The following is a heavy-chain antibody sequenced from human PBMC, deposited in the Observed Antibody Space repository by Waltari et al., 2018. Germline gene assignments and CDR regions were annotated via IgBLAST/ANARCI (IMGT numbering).Heavy chain of an antibody. Sequence: QVQLVQSGAEVKKPGASVKVSCKASGSSFTRYDINWVPQATEQGLEWMGWMNPNSGNTGYAQKFQGRVTITRNTSISTAYMELSSLRSEDTAVYYCARGVVVVVAAKGGWFDPWGQGTLVTVSS. CDR1: GSSFTRYD. CDR2: MNPNSGNT. D-gene: IGHD2-15*01. J-gene: IGHJ5*02. CDR3: ARGVVVVVAAKGGWFDP. V-gene: IGHV1-8*03.